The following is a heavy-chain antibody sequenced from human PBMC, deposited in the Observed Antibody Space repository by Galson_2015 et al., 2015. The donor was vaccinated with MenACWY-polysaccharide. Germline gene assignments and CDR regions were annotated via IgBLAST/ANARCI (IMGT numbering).Heavy chain of an antibody. CDR1: GFTFGNYW. J-gene: IGHJ4*02. V-gene: IGHV3-7*01. CDR2: INEDEREK. CDR3: ARGVYSLDS. Sequence: SLRLSCAVSGFTFGNYWMTWVRQAPGKGLEWVANINEDEREKYHFDSVKGRFTISRDDAKNSLYLQMNSLRAEDTAVYYCARGVYSLDSWGQGTLVTVSS. D-gene: IGHD4-11*01.